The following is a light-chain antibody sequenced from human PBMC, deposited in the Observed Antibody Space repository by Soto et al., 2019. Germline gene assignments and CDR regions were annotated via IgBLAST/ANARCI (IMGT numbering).Light chain of an antibody. J-gene: IGKJ2*01. V-gene: IGKV3-11*01. CDR1: QSVSSY. Sequence: EIVLTQSPATLSLSPGEIATLSWSASQSVSSYLAWYQQKPGQAPRLLIDDASNRATGIPARFSGSGSGTDFTVTISSLEHEDSAIYYCQQRSNWPPVTFGQGTKLEIK. CDR3: QQRSNWPPVT. CDR2: DAS.